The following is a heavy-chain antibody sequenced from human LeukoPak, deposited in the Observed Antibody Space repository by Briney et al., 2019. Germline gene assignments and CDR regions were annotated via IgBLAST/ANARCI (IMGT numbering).Heavy chain of an antibody. CDR2: IKEDGGQK. Sequence: GGSLRLSCVVSGFTFSEYWMTWVRQAPGKGLEWVANIKEDGGQKHYVDSVKGRFTIFRDNAKNTLHLQMNSLRAEDTAVYYCAKGRPIDVWGQGTTVTVSS. CDR1: GFTFSEYW. V-gene: IGHV3-7*01. J-gene: IGHJ6*02. D-gene: IGHD6-6*01. CDR3: AKGRPIDV.